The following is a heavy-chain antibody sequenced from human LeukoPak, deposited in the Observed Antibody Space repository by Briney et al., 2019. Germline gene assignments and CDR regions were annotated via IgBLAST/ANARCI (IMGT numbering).Heavy chain of an antibody. Sequence: SETLSLTCTVSAGSISSSSYSWGWIRQPPGKGLEWIGSIYYSGSTYFNPSLKSRVTISVDTSKNQFSLKVRYVTAADTAVYYCASLLGGYFDWSTKHDIDYWGQGTLVTVSS. D-gene: IGHD3-9*01. CDR1: AGSISSSSYS. CDR2: IYYSGST. CDR3: ASLLGGYFDWSTKHDIDY. J-gene: IGHJ4*02. V-gene: IGHV4-39*07.